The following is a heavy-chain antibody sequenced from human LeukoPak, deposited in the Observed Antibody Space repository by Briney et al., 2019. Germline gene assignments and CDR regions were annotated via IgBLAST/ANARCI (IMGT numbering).Heavy chain of an antibody. CDR2: ISAYHGNT. J-gene: IGHJ4*02. Sequence: ASVKVSCKASGYTFTSYGISWVRQAPGQGLEWMGWISAYHGNTNYAQKLQGRVTMTTDTSTSTAYMELRSLRSDDTAVYYCARDWGGYSSSWYNYFDYWGQGTLVTVSS. V-gene: IGHV1-18*01. CDR3: ARDWGGYSSSWYNYFDY. D-gene: IGHD6-13*01. CDR1: GYTFTSYG.